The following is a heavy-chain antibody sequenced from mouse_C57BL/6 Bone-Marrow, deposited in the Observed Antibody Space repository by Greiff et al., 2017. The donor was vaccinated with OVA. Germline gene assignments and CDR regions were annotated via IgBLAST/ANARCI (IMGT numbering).Heavy chain of an antibody. V-gene: IGHV5-12*01. J-gene: IGHJ2*01. Sequence: EVHLVESGGGLVQPGGSLKLSCAASGFTFSDYYMYWVRQTPEKRLEWVAYISNGGGSTYYPDTVKGRFTISRDNAKNTLYLQMSRLKSEDTAMYYCARQRVDGYLYYFDYWGQGTTLTVAS. CDR3: ARQRVDGYLYYFDY. CDR1: GFTFSDYY. CDR2: ISNGGGST. D-gene: IGHD2-3*01.